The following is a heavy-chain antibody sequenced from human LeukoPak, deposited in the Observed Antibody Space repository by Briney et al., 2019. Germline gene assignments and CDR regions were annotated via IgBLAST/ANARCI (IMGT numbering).Heavy chain of an antibody. D-gene: IGHD3-10*01. CDR1: GFTFNSYW. V-gene: IGHV3-74*01. CDR3: ARGNFYSGSGSSPLDY. Sequence: GGSLRLSCAASGFTFNSYWTHWIRQVPGKGLVWVSRINSDGSRTNYVDSAKGRFTISRDNAKNTVFLQMNSLRVEDTALYYCARGNFYSGSGSSPLDYWGQGTLVTVSS. CDR2: INSDGSRT. J-gene: IGHJ4*02.